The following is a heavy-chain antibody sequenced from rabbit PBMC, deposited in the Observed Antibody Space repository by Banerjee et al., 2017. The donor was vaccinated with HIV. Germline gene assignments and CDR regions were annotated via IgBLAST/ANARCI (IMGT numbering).Heavy chain of an antibody. V-gene: IGHV1S40*01. Sequence: QSLEESGGDLVKPEGSLTLTCTASGFSFSGIDYMCWVRQTPGKGLEWIACIAAGSSGDTYYANWAKGRFTISKTSSTTVTLQMTSLTAADTATYFCARRLYDDFNLWGQGTLVTVS. CDR3: ARRLYDDFNL. J-gene: IGHJ4*01. CDR2: IAAGSSGDT. D-gene: IGHD2-1*01. CDR1: GFSFSGIDY.